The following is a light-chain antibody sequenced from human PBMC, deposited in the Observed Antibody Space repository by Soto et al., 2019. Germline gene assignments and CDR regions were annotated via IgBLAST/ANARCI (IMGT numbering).Light chain of an antibody. J-gene: IGLJ1*01. CDR3: CSYAGTYSYV. CDR2: VVS. CDR1: SSDVGAYNY. V-gene: IGLV2-11*01. Sequence: QSALTQPRSVSGSPGQSVTISCTGTSSDVGAYNYVSWYQQHPGKAPKFMIYVVSKRPSGVPDRFSGSKSDNTASLTISGLQAEDEADYYCCSYAGTYSYVFGTGTKVTVL.